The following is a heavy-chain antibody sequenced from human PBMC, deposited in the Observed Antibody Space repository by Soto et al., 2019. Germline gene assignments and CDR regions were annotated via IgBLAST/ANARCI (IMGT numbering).Heavy chain of an antibody. Sequence: SETLSLTCAVYGVSFSGYYWSWIRQPPGKGLEWIGEINHSGSTNYNPSLKSRVTISVDTSKNQFSLKLSSVTAADTAVYYCARGPLSYYGMDVWGQGTTVTVSS. CDR1: GVSFSGYY. CDR3: ARGPLSYYGMDV. CDR2: INHSGST. V-gene: IGHV4-34*01. J-gene: IGHJ6*02.